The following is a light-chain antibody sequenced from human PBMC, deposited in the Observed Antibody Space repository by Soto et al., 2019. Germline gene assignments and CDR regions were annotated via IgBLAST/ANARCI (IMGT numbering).Light chain of an antibody. J-gene: IGLJ1*01. V-gene: IGLV1-51*02. CDR2: ENN. CDR1: SSNIGNNY. Sequence: QSVLTQPPSVSAAPGQKVTISCSGSSSNIGNNYVSWYQQLPGTAPKLLIYENNKRPSGIPDRFSGSKSGTSATLGFTGLQTGDEADYYCGTWDSSLSAAHYVFGTGTKLTVL. CDR3: GTWDSSLSAAHYV.